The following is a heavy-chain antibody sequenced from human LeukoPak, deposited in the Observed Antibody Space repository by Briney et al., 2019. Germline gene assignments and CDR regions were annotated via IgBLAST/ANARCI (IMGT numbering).Heavy chain of an antibody. CDR3: ASGCEYQRRCYFDY. V-gene: IGHV3-30*03. Sequence: GASLRLSCAASGFSFGSYDIHWVRQAPGKGLEWLSVLSPDGNQANYADSVRGRFTISRDNSKNTLYLQMNSLRAEDTAVYYCASGCEYQRRCYFDYWGQGTLVTVSS. D-gene: IGHD2-2*01. J-gene: IGHJ4*02. CDR1: GFSFGSYD. CDR2: LSPDGNQA.